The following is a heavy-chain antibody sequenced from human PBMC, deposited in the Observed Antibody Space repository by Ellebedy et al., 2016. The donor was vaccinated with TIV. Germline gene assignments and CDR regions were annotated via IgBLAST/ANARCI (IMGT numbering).Heavy chain of an antibody. V-gene: IGHV4-39*01. CDR2: IYYSGST. CDR3: ARPNFGSGGGAWFGI. D-gene: IGHD3-10*01. CDR1: GGSISSSSYY. Sequence: SETLSLTCTVSGGSISSSSYYWGWIRQPPGKGLEWIGSIYYSGSTYYNPSLKSRVTISVDTSKNQFSLRLTSVTAADTAMYYCARPNFGSGGGAWFGIWGQGTLVTVSS. J-gene: IGHJ5*02.